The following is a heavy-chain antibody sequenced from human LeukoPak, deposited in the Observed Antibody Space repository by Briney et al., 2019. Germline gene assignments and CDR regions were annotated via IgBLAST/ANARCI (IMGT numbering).Heavy chain of an antibody. V-gene: IGHV4-34*01. D-gene: IGHD3-3*01. CDR1: GGSFSGYY. CDR2: INHSGST. CDR3: ARGSTLEWLPHLIYYYYYMDV. J-gene: IGHJ6*03. Sequence: SETLSLTCAVYGGSFSGYYWSWIRQPPGKGLEWIGEINHSGSTNYNPSLKSRATISVDTSKNQFSLKLSSVTAADTAVYYCARGSTLEWLPHLIYYYYYMDVWGKGTTVTVSS.